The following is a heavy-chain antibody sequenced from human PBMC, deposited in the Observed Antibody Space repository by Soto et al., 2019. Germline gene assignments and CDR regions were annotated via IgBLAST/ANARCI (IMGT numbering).Heavy chain of an antibody. V-gene: IGHV4-59*08. CDR3: ARGVGVAGGYYYGMDV. CDR2: IYYSGST. Sequence: PSETLSLTCTVSCGSISSYYWSWIRQPPGKGLEWIGYIYYSGSTNYNPSLKSRVTISVDTSKNQFSLKLSSVTAADTAVYYCARGVGVAGGYYYGMDVWGKGTTVT. CDR1: CGSISSYY. J-gene: IGHJ6*04. D-gene: IGHD6-19*01.